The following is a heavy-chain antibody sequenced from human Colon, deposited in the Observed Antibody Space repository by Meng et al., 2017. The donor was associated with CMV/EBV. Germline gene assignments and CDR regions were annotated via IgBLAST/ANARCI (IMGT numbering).Heavy chain of an antibody. D-gene: IGHD5/OR15-5a*01. CDR1: GFTFSGYA. CDR3: AKDLRFNWHYDY. J-gene: IGHJ4*02. V-gene: IGHV3-23*01. CDR2: VSGNGGRT. Sequence: GESLKISCAASGFTFSGYAMSWVRQSPGKGLEWLSAVSGNGGRTHYADSVKGRFTASRDNSKDTLYLQMNSLRAEDTAVYFCAKDLRFNWHYDYWGQGTLVTVSS.